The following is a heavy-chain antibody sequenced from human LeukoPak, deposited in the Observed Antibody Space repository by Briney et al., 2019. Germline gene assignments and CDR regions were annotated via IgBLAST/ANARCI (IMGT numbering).Heavy chain of an antibody. J-gene: IGHJ3*02. CDR1: GGSFSGYY. CDR3: ARDLLLDGSGSYYMVLDAFDI. Sequence: SETLSLTCAVYGGSFSGYYWSWIRQPPGKGLEWVGEINHSGSTNYNPSLKSRVTISVETSKNQFSLQLNSVTPEDTAVYYCARDLLLDGSGSYYMVLDAFDIWGQGTMVTVSS. V-gene: IGHV4-34*01. D-gene: IGHD3-10*01. CDR2: INHSGST.